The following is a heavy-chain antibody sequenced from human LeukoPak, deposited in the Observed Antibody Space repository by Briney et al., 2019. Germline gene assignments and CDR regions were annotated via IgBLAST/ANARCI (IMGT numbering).Heavy chain of an antibody. CDR3: ARQMEHDYSNSHFDY. V-gene: IGHV4-39*07. J-gene: IGHJ4*02. CDR2: IYYSGST. CDR1: GGSISSYY. Sequence: PSETLSLTCTVSGGSISSYYWGWIRQPPGKGLEWIGSIYYSGSTYHNPSLKSRVTISVDTSKNQFSLKLSSVTAADTAVYYCARQMEHDYSNSHFDYWGQGTLVTVSS. D-gene: IGHD4-11*01.